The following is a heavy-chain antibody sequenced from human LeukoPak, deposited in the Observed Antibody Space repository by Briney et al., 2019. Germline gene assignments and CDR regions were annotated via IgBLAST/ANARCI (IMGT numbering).Heavy chain of an antibody. D-gene: IGHD3-22*01. CDR3: ATDREGDPSAYYLV. Sequence: GGSLRLSCAASGFTFSGYALSWVRQAPGKGLEWVSTISDNGGRTYYADSVKGRFTISRDNSKNTLFLQMNSLRAEDSAVYYCATDREGDPSAYYLVGGQGTLITVSS. V-gene: IGHV3-23*01. J-gene: IGHJ4*02. CDR2: ISDNGGRT. CDR1: GFTFSGYA.